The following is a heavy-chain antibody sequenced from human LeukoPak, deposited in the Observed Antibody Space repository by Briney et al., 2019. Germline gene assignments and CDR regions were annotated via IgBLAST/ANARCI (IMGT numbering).Heavy chain of an antibody. CDR3: AGSKGAVAGRDFDY. D-gene: IGHD6-19*01. CDR2: IWYDGSNK. Sequence: GRSLRLSCAASGFTFSSYGMHWVRQAPGKGLEWVAVIWYDGSNKYYADSVKGRFTISRDNSKNTLCLQMNSLRAEDTAVYYCAGSKGAVAGRDFDYWGQGTLVTVSS. CDR1: GFTFSSYG. V-gene: IGHV3-33*01. J-gene: IGHJ4*02.